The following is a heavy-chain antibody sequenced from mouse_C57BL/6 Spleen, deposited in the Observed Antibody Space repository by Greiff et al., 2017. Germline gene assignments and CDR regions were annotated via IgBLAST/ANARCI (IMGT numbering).Heavy chain of an antibody. CDR2: IYPGSGNT. V-gene: IGHV1-76*01. Sequence: QVQLQQSGAELVRPGASVKLSCKASGYTFTDYYINWVKQRPGQGLEWIARIYPGSGNTYYNEKFKGKATLTAEKSSSTAYMQLSSLTSEDSAVYFCARWDYGNSYAMDYWGQGTSVTVSS. J-gene: IGHJ4*01. D-gene: IGHD2-1*01. CDR3: ARWDYGNSYAMDY. CDR1: GYTFTDYY.